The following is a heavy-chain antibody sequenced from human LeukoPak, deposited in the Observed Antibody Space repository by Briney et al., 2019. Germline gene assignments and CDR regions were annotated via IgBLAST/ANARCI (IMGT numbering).Heavy chain of an antibody. D-gene: IGHD4-17*01. Sequence: GGSLRLSCAASGFTFSSYAMSWVRQAPGKGLEWVSAISGSGGSTYYADSVKGRFTISRDNSKNTLYLQMNSLRADDTAVYYCAKRFFDGDYHNPSDYWGQGTLVTVSS. V-gene: IGHV3-23*01. J-gene: IGHJ4*02. CDR1: GFTFSSYA. CDR3: AKRFFDGDYHNPSDY. CDR2: ISGSGGST.